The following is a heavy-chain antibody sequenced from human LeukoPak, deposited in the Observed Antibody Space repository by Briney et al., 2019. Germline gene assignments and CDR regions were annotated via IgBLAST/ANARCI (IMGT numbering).Heavy chain of an antibody. V-gene: IGHV4-34*01. J-gene: IGHJ4*02. Sequence: SETLSLTCAVYGGSFSGYYWSWIRQPPGKGLEWIGEINHSGSTNYNPSLKSRVTISVDTSKNQFSLKLCSVTAADTAVYYCARGLVSVYHVWWPPSYYFDYWGQGTLVTVSS. CDR3: ARGLVSVYHVWWPPSYYFDY. CDR2: INHSGST. CDR1: GGSFSGYY. D-gene: IGHD4/OR15-4a*01.